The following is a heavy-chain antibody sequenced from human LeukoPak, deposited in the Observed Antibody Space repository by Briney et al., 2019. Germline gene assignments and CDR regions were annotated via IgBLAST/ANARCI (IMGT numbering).Heavy chain of an antibody. CDR1: GVPISSHY. D-gene: IGHD3-22*01. Sequence: SETLSLTCTVSGVPISSHYWSWSRQPPGKGLEWIGNIYYDGTTNYNPSLRSRITISIDTSRNQFSLRLSSVTTADSAMYYCARSGDSSASFGSWGQGTLVAVSS. J-gene: IGHJ4*02. CDR3: ARSGDSSASFGS. CDR2: IYYDGTT. V-gene: IGHV4-59*11.